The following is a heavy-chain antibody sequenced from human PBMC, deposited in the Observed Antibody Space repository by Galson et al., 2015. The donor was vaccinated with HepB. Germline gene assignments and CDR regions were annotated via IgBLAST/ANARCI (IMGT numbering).Heavy chain of an antibody. V-gene: IGHV3-7*01. CDR1: GFTSSNYW. CDR2: IKQDGNEK. Sequence: SLRLSCAASGFTSSNYWMTWVRQAPGRGLEWVANIKQDGNEKYYVDSVKGRFTISRDNAKNSLYLQMNSLRAEDTAVYYCARAYSGSYRIGDFWGQGTLVTVSS. D-gene: IGHD1-26*01. J-gene: IGHJ4*02. CDR3: ARAYSGSYRIGDF.